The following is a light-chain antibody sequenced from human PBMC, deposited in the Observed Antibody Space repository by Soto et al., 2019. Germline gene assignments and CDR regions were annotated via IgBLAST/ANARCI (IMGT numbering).Light chain of an antibody. CDR3: KQYNSLWT. J-gene: IGKJ1*01. Sequence: DIQMTQSPSTLSASVGDRVTITCRASQSSSNWLAWYQQKPGKAPNLLIYDASSLESGVPSRFSGSGSGTVCTLNISILQPDDFATYYCKQYNSLWTFGQGTKVEIK. V-gene: IGKV1-5*01. CDR1: QSSSNW. CDR2: DAS.